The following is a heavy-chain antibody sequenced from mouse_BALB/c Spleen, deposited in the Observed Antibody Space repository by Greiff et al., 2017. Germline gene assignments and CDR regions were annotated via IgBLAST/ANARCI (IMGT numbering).Heavy chain of an antibody. CDR2: INPSSGYT. Sequence: QVQLQQSGAELARPGASVKMSCKASGYTFTSYTMHWVKQRPGQGLEWIGYINPSSGYTNYNQKFKDKATLTADKSSSTAYMQLSSLTSEDSAVYYCARGGVGNSWFAYWGQGTLVTVSA. CDR1: GYTFTSYT. J-gene: IGHJ3*01. CDR3: ARGGVGNSWFAY. V-gene: IGHV1-4*01. D-gene: IGHD2-1*01.